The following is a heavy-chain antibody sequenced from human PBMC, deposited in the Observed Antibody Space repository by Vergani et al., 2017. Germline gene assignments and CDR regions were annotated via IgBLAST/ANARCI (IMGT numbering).Heavy chain of an antibody. D-gene: IGHD1-26*01. CDR2: ISYDGSNK. V-gene: IGHV3-30*18. CDR3: EKDPSLARLGGSFFDY. Sequence: QVQLLESGGGVVQPGRSLRLSCAASVFTFSSYGMHWVCQAPGKGPEWVSVISYDGSNKYYADSVKGRFTICRDNSQNTLNLQMDRLRTEDTAVYYCEKDPSLARLGGSFFDYWGQGTLVSVSS. J-gene: IGHJ4*02. CDR1: VFTFSSYG.